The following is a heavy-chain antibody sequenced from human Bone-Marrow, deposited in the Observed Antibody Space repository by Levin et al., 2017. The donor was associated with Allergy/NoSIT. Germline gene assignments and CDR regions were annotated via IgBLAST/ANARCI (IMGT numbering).Heavy chain of an antibody. CDR3: ARRHNWNYGYYFDY. D-gene: IGHD1-7*01. V-gene: IGHV4-39*01. CDR1: DDSIDSIDYY. Sequence: PGGSLRLSCTVSDDSIDSIDYYWGWIRQPPGKGLEWIGDIYYTGSTYYNPSLESRVTISVDTSKNQFSLKLSSVTPADTAVYYCARRHNWNYGYYFDYWGQGTLVTVSS. CDR2: IYYTGST. J-gene: IGHJ4*02.